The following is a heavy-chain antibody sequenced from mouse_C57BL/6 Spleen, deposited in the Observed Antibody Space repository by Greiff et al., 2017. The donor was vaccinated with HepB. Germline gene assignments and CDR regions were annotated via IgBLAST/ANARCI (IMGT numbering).Heavy chain of an antibody. J-gene: IGHJ2*01. CDR2: ISYSGST. Sequence: VQLQQSGPGMVKPSQSLSLTCTVTGYSITSGYDWHWIRHFPGNKLEWMGYISYSGSTNYNPSLKSRISITHDTSKNHFFLQLNSVTTEDTATYYCARRARDYDYFDYWGQGTTLTVSS. CDR1: GYSITSGYD. D-gene: IGHD3-1*01. V-gene: IGHV3-1*01. CDR3: ARRARDYDYFDY.